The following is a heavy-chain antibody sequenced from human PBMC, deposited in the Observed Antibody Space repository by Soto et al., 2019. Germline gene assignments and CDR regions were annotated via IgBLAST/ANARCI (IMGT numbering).Heavy chain of an antibody. D-gene: IGHD3-22*01. V-gene: IGHV3-30-3*01. Sequence: GGSLRLSYGASGFTCSSFAMHWVRQATGKGLEWVAVISYDGSNKYYADSVKGRFTISRDNSKNTLYLQMNSLRAEDTAVYYCAREYYYDSSGYFVDYYYGMDVWGQGTTVTVSS. CDR1: GFTCSSFA. CDR2: ISYDGSNK. J-gene: IGHJ6*02. CDR3: AREYYYDSSGYFVDYYYGMDV.